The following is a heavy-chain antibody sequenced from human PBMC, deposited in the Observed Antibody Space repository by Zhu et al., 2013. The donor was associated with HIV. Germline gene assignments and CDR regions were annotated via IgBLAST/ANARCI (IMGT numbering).Heavy chain of an antibody. D-gene: IGHD4-17*01. CDR1: GYTFTSYD. Sequence: QVQLVQSGAEVKKPGASVKVSCKASGYTFTSYDINWVRQATGQGLEWMGWMNPNSGNTGYAQKFQGRVTMTEDTSTDTAYMELSSLRSEDTAVYYCATEESTVVNHWGQGTLVTVSS. J-gene: IGHJ5*02. CDR2: MNPNSGNT. V-gene: IGHV1-8*01. CDR3: ATEESTVVNH.